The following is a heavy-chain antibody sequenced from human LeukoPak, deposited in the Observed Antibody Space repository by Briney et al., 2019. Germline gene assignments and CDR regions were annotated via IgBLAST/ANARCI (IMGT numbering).Heavy chain of an antibody. CDR1: GDFITAYY. V-gene: IGHV4-59*01. CDR3: ASNTGTVFDY. Sequence: PSETLSLTCTVSGDFITAYYWSWIRQPPGKGLEWIGYVYYTGSTEYNPSLRSRVTISLDLSKYQFSLNLTSVTAADTAVYHCASNTGTVFDYWGREPWSPSPQ. D-gene: IGHD7-27*01. CDR2: VYYTGST. J-gene: IGHJ4*02.